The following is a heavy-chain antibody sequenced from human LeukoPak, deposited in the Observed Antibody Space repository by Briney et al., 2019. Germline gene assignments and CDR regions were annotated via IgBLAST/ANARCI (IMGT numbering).Heavy chain of an antibody. CDR2: ISSSGSTI. J-gene: IGHJ6*03. CDR1: GFTFSSYE. CDR3: ARDGDDPKYYYYYMDV. V-gene: IGHV3-48*03. D-gene: IGHD4-17*01. Sequence: GGSLRLSCAASGFTFSSYEMNWVRQAPGKGLEWVSYISSSGSTIYYADSVKGRFTISRDNSKNTVYLQMNYLRGEDTAVYYCARDGDDPKYYYYYMDVWGKGTTVTVSS.